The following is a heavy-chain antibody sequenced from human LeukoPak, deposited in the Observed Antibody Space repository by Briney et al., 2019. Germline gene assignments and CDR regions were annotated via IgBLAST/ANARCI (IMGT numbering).Heavy chain of an antibody. J-gene: IGHJ5*02. CDR3: ARLGPYYDSSGYGEYNWFDP. D-gene: IGHD3-22*01. CDR1: GYTFTAYY. Sequence: ASVKVSCKASGYTFTAYYMHWVRQAPGQGLEWMGGIIPIFGTANYAQKFQGRVTITADESTSTAYMELSSLRSEDTAVYYCARLGPYYDSSGYGEYNWFDPWGQGTLVTVSS. V-gene: IGHV1-69*13. CDR2: IIPIFGTA.